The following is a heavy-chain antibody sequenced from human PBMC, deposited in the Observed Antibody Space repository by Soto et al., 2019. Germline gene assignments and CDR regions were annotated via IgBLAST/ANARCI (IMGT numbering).Heavy chain of an antibody. CDR3: ARSYSGSGSTLGY. J-gene: IGHJ4*02. Sequence: QVQLVQSGAEVKKPGASVKVSCKASGYTFSSYDINWVRQATGQGLEGMGWMNPNSGNTGYAQKFQGRVTMTRNTSISTDYMELSSLRSEDTAVYYCARSYSGSGSTLGYWGQGTLVTVSS. CDR1: GYTFSSYD. D-gene: IGHD3-10*01. CDR2: MNPNSGNT. V-gene: IGHV1-8*01.